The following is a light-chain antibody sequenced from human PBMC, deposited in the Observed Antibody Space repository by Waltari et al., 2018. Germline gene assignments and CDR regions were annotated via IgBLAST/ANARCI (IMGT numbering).Light chain of an antibody. CDR2: DVS. Sequence: DIAMTQSPATLSLSPGERATLSCRASQSVNRNLAWYQQKPGQPPRLLIYDVSSRATGIPDRFTGSGSGMEFTLTISSLEPEDVGIYHCQQSIQWPYTFGQGTKVEIK. V-gene: IGKV3-11*01. J-gene: IGKJ2*01. CDR3: QQSIQWPYT. CDR1: QSVNRN.